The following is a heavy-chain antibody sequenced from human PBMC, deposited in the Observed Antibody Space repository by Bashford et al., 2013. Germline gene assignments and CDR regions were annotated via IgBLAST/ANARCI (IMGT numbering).Heavy chain of an antibody. CDR2: YWNSGSI. V-gene: IGHV3-9*01. CDR1: GFTFDDFA. J-gene: IGHJ4*02. Sequence: SLRLSCAASGFTFDDFAMHWVRQAPGKGPGVGLRYYWNSGSIDYADSVKGRFTISRDNPENSLYLQMNSLRAEDTAFYYCAKDKGGGTAYYRDFDYWGQGILVTVSS. CDR3: AKDKGGGTAYYRDFDY. D-gene: IGHD1-26*01.